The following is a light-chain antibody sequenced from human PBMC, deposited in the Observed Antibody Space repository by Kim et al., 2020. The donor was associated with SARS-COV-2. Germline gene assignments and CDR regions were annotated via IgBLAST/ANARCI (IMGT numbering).Light chain of an antibody. CDR3: QQYGGSSWT. CDR1: QSVSSSY. CDR2: GAS. V-gene: IGKV3-20*01. J-gene: IGKJ1*01. Sequence: PPGERATLSCRASQSVSSSYVAWYQQKPGQAPRLVIYGASSRATGIPDRFSGSGSGTDFTLTISRLEPEDFAVYYCQQYGGSSWTFGQGTKVDIK.